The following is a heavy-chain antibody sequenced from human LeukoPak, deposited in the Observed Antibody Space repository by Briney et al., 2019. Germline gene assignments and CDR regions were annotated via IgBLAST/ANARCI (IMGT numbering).Heavy chain of an antibody. CDR3: TKDGERLLYLGCSQH. Sequence: GGSLRLSCAASGFTFDDYAMHWVRQVPGKGLEWVSGISRNSDSIGYADSVKGRFTISRDNAKNSLYLQMNSLRAEDTALYYCTKDGERLLYLGCSQHWGQGTLVTVSP. V-gene: IGHV3-9*01. CDR2: ISRNSDSI. J-gene: IGHJ1*01. D-gene: IGHD3-3*01. CDR1: GFTFDDYA.